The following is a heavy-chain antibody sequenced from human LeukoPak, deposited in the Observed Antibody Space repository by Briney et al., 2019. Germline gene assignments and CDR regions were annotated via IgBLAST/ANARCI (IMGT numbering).Heavy chain of an antibody. J-gene: IGHJ5*02. CDR1: GGSISSTSSTYY. Sequence: SGTLSLTCTVSGGSISSTSSTYYWGWIRQPPGKGLEWIGSINYSGTTYYNPSLKSRVTTSVDTSKNQFSLKLSSVTAADTALYYCARQRSNWFRWFDPWGQGTLVTVSS. D-gene: IGHD3-10*01. V-gene: IGHV4-39*01. CDR3: ARQRSNWFRWFDP. CDR2: INYSGTT.